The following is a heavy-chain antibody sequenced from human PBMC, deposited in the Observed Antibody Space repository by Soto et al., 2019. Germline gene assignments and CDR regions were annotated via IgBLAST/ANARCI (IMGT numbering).Heavy chain of an antibody. J-gene: IGHJ4*02. V-gene: IGHV3-53*01. CDR1: GFTVSSNY. D-gene: IGHD3-22*01. CDR3: AKAIVVVITRGYYFDY. Sequence: EVQLVESGGGLIQPGESLRLSCAASGFTVSSNYMSWVRQAPGKGLEWVSVIYSGGSSYYADSVKGRFTISRDNSKNTLYLQMNSLRAEDTAVYYCAKAIVVVITRGYYFDYWGQGTLVTVSS. CDR2: IYSGGSS.